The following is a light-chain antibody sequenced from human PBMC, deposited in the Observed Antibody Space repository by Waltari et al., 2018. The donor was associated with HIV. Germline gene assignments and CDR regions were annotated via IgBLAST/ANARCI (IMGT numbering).Light chain of an antibody. CDR2: EVS. CDR3: SSYTSSSPFV. J-gene: IGLJ1*01. CDR1: SSDVGGYNS. Sequence: QSALTQPASVSGSPGQSLPISCTGTSSDVGGYNSVSWYQQHPGKAPKLMIYEVSNRPSGVSNRFSGSKSGNTASLTISGLQAEDEADYYCSSYTSSSPFVFGTGTKVTVL. V-gene: IGLV2-14*01.